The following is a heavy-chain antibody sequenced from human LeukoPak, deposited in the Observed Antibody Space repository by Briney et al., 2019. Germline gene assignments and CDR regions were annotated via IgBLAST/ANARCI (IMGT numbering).Heavy chain of an antibody. CDR1: GYTFTGYY. CDR2: INPNSGGT. Sequence: GASVKVSCKASGYTFTGYYMHWVRQAPGQGLEWMGWINPNSGGTNYAQKFQGGVTMTRDTSISTAYMELSRLRSDDTAVYYCARVVLLSAPWFDPWGQGTLVTVSS. J-gene: IGHJ5*02. D-gene: IGHD6-13*01. CDR3: ARVVLLSAPWFDP. V-gene: IGHV1-2*02.